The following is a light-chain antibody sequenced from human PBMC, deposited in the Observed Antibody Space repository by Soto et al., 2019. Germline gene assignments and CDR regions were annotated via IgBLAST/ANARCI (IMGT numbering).Light chain of an antibody. CDR2: GAS. Sequence: EIVLTQSPGTLSLSPGERATLSCRASQSVRSSYLAWYQQKPGQAPRLLLYGASSRATGIPDRFSGSGSGTDFTLTISRLEPEDFAVYYCQQYGSSPPTTFGQGTKWIS. CDR3: QQYGSSPPTT. CDR1: QSVRSSY. J-gene: IGKJ1*01. V-gene: IGKV3-20*01.